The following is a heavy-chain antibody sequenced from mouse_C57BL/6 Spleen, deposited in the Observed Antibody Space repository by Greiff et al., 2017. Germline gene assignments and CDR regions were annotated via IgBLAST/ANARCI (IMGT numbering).Heavy chain of an antibody. CDR2: IYPRSGNT. Sequence: QVQLQQSGAELARPGASVKLSCKASGYTFTSYGISWVKQRTGQGLEWIGEIYPRSGNTYYNEKFKGKATLTADKSSSTAYMELRSLTSEDTAVYFCARYHARAMDYWGQGTSVTVSS. V-gene: IGHV1-81*01. CDR3: ARYHARAMDY. D-gene: IGHD6-5*01. CDR1: GYTFTSYG. J-gene: IGHJ4*01.